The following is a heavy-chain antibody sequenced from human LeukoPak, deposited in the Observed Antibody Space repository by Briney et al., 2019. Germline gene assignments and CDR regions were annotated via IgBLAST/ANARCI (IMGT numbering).Heavy chain of an antibody. Sequence: GGSLRLSCAASGFTFSIFSMNWVRQAPGKGLEWVSSISSSSSYIYYADSVKGRFTISRDNAKNSLYLQMNSLRAEDTAVYYCARDLKYCGGDCPGSWGQGTLVTVSS. CDR3: ARDLKYCGGDCPGS. J-gene: IGHJ4*02. V-gene: IGHV3-21*01. CDR1: GFTFSIFS. CDR2: ISSSSSYI. D-gene: IGHD2-21*01.